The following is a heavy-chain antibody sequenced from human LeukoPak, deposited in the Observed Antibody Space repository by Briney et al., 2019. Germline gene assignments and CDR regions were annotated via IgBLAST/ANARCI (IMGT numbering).Heavy chain of an antibody. Sequence: GESLKISCKGSGYSFTSYWIGWARQMPGKGLEWMGIIYPGDSDTRYSPSFQGQVTISADKSISTAYLQWSSLKASDTAMYYCARCGAGYPYYYYMDVWGKGTTVTVSS. CDR2: IYPGDSDT. D-gene: IGHD3-9*01. CDR1: GYSFTSYW. J-gene: IGHJ6*03. CDR3: ARCGAGYPYYYYMDV. V-gene: IGHV5-51*01.